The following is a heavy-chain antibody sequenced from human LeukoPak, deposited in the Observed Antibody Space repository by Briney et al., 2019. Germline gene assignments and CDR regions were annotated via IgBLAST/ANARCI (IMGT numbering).Heavy chain of an antibody. CDR1: GYTFTSYG. J-gene: IGHJ4*02. V-gene: IGHV1-18*01. CDR2: ISAYNGNT. D-gene: IGHD3-10*01. CDR3: AREWGSGSGSYYEDY. Sequence: ASVKVSCKASGYTFTSYGISWVRQAPGQGLEWMGWISAYNGNTNYAQKLQGRVTMTTDTSTSTAYMELRSLRSDDTAVYYCAREWGSGSGSYYEDYWGQGTLVTVSS.